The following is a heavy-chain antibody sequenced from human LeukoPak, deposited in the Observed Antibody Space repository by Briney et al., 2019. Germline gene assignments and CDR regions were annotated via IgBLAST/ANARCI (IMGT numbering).Heavy chain of an antibody. CDR2: MNQLGNEK. CDR3: ARGTYYYEF. D-gene: IGHD3-16*01. J-gene: IGHJ4*02. CDR1: KFTFSNYF. V-gene: IGHV3-7*04. Sequence: GGSLRLSCAASKFTFSNYFMSWVRQAPGKGLEWVVYMNQLGNEKKYLDSVKGRFTISRDNAKNSLYLQMNSLRAEDTAVYYCARGTYYYEFWGQGTLVTVSS.